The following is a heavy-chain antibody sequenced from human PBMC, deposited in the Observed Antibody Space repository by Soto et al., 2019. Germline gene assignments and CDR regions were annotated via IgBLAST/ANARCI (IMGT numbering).Heavy chain of an antibody. CDR1: GYTFTGYY. CDR2: INPNSGGT. V-gene: IGHV1-2*02. Sequence: ASVRGSCKASGYTFTGYYMHWGRQAPGQGLEGMGWINPNSGGTNYAQKFQGRVTMTRDTSISTAYMELSRLRSDDTAVYYCARGVTMVRGVIYYYYGMDVWGQGTTVTVSS. D-gene: IGHD3-10*01. CDR3: ARGVTMVRGVIYYYYGMDV. J-gene: IGHJ6*02.